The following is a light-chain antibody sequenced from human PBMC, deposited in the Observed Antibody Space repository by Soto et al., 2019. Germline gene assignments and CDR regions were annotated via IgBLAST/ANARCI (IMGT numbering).Light chain of an antibody. CDR3: KQYDDLPFT. V-gene: IGKV1-33*01. CDR1: QAIGNY. CDR2: EAS. Sequence: DIQMTQSPSSLSASVGDRVTITCQASQAIGNYLTWYQQKPGKAPKLLIYEASNLETGVPSRFSGSGSGTDFTFTINSLQPEDIATYYCKQYDDLPFTFGGGTKVEIK. J-gene: IGKJ4*01.